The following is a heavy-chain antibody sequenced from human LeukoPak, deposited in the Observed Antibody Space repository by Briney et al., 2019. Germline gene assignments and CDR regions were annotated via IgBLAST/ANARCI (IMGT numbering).Heavy chain of an antibody. D-gene: IGHD3-22*01. V-gene: IGHV3-30*18. Sequence: GGSLRLSCAASGFTFTSHGVHWVRQAPGKGLEWVAVVSYDGSNKNYADSVKGRFTISRDDSKNTLYLQMNSLRAEDTAVYYCAKESYYDSSGYSLFDYWGQGTLVTVSS. J-gene: IGHJ4*02. CDR1: GFTFTSHG. CDR3: AKESYYDSSGYSLFDY. CDR2: VSYDGSNK.